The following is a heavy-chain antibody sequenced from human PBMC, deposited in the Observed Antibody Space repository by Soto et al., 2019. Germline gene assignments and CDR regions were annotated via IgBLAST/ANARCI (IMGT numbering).Heavy chain of an antibody. J-gene: IGHJ4*02. CDR1: GFTFSSYG. Sequence: QVQLVESGGGVVQPGRSLRLSCAASGFTFSSYGMHWVRQAPGKGLEWVAVIWYDGSNKYYADSVKGRFTISRDNSKNTLYLQMNSLRAEDTAVYYCAREGVVVAAGFDYWGQGTLVTVSS. V-gene: IGHV3-33*01. CDR2: IWYDGSNK. D-gene: IGHD2-15*01. CDR3: AREGVVVAAGFDY.